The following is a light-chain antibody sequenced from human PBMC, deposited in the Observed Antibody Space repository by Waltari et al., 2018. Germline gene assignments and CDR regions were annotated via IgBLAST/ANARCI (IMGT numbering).Light chain of an antibody. CDR1: NSDIGAYNY. Sequence: QSALTQPASVSGSPGQSITISCTGTNSDIGAYNYVSWYQLHPGKAPKLISFEVSNRPSGVSNRFSGSKSGNTASLTISGLQPEDEADYYCSPYTSSDTMIFGTGTKLTVL. J-gene: IGLJ2*01. CDR3: SPYTSSDTMI. CDR2: EVS. V-gene: IGLV2-14*01.